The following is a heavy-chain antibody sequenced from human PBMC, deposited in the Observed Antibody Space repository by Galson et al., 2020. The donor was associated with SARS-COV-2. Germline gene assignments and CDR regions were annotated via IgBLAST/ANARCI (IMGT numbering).Heavy chain of an antibody. J-gene: IGHJ6*03. Sequence: SETLSLTCTLSGGSISGYYWSWIRQPPGKGLEWIGEINHGGNTNYSPSLKSRVTISVDTSKNQYSLKLSSVTAADTAVYYCARVLGEPRQYYYFYMDVWGKGTTVTVSS. D-gene: IGHD1-26*01. CDR2: INHGGNT. CDR3: ARVLGEPRQYYYFYMDV. CDR1: GGSISGYY. V-gene: IGHV4-34*01.